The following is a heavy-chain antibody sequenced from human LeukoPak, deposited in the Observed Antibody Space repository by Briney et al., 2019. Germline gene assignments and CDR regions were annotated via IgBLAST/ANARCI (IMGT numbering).Heavy chain of an antibody. CDR3: ARGELGDGYNFLFDY. V-gene: IGHV1-69*05. CDR1: GGTFSSYA. J-gene: IGHJ4*02. D-gene: IGHD5-24*01. CDR2: IIPIFGTA. Sequence: SVKVSCKASGGTFSSYAISWVRQAPGQGLEWMGGIIPIFGTANYAQKFQGRVTITTDESTSTAYMELSSLRSEDTAVYYCARGELGDGYNFLFDYWGQGTLVTVSS.